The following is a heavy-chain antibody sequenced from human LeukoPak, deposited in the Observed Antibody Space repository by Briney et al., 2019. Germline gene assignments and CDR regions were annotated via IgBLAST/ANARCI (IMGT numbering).Heavy chain of an antibody. Sequence: GGSLRLSCAASGFTFRNHWMHWVRQTPGKGLEWVGGSSWNSGTIAYGESVKGRATISRDNARNSLYLEVNSLRVEDTALYYCAKDLAVGTSPRVYAFDVWGQGSMVTVSS. J-gene: IGHJ3*01. CDR3: AKDLAVGTSPRVYAFDV. CDR2: SSWNSGTI. D-gene: IGHD1/OR15-1a*01. V-gene: IGHV3-9*01. CDR1: GFTFRNHW.